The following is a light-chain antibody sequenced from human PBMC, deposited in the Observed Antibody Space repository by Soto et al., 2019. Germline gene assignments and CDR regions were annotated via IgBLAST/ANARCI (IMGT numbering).Light chain of an antibody. J-gene: IGKJ2*01. V-gene: IGKV3-20*01. Sequence: EIVLTQSPGTLSLSPGERATLSCRASQSVSSSYLAWYQQKPGQAPRLLIYGASSRATGIPDRFSGSGSGTDFTINISKLEPEDVAVYYCQQYGSSPPVYTFGQGTKLEIK. CDR3: QQYGSSPPVYT. CDR2: GAS. CDR1: QSVSSSY.